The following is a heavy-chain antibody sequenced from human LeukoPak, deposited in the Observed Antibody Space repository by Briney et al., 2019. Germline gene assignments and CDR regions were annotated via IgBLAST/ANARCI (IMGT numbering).Heavy chain of an antibody. V-gene: IGHV3-11*04. CDR3: ARGQHYFAH. Sequence: AGGSLRLSCAASGFTFSDYYMSWIRQAPGKGLEWVSYITSSGSSINYADSVKGRFTVFRDNAKNSLYLQMSSLRAEDTAVYYCARGQHYFAHWGQGTLVTVSS. D-gene: IGHD2-2*01. CDR2: ITSSGSSI. J-gene: IGHJ4*02. CDR1: GFTFSDYY.